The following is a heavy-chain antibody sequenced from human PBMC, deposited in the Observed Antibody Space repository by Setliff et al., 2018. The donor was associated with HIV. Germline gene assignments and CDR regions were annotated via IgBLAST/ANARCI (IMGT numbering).Heavy chain of an antibody. CDR1: GFTFDDYA. Sequence: GGSLRLSCAASGFTFDDYAIHWVRQAPGKGLEWVSGISWSGDSIGYADSVKGRFTISRDNVRNSLYLEMNSLRTEDTALYYCARAYNVYDYRFDSSGYDYWGQGTLVTVSS. J-gene: IGHJ4*02. V-gene: IGHV3-9*01. CDR2: ISWSGDSI. D-gene: IGHD3-22*01. CDR3: ARAYNVYDYRFDSSGYDY.